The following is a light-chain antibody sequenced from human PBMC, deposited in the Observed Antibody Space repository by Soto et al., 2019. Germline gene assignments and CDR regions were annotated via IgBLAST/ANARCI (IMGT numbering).Light chain of an antibody. J-gene: IGKJ5*01. V-gene: IGKV3-11*01. CDR2: DTF. CDR3: QQRLSWPIT. Sequence: IVLTQSPATLSVSPWERATLSCRASQSVSSNLAWYQQKPGQAPRLLIYDTFNRATGIPARFSGSGSGTDFTLTIGSLEPEDFAVYYCQQRLSWPITFCQGTRLEI. CDR1: QSVSSN.